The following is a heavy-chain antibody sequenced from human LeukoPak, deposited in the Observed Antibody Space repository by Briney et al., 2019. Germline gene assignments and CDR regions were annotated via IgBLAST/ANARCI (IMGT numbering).Heavy chain of an antibody. V-gene: IGHV1-46*01. CDR3: ARSDEGDIFDY. CDR1: GYTFTGDY. J-gene: IGHJ4*02. Sequence: ASVKVSCKASGYTFTGDYIHWVRQAPGQGLEWMGIINPNSGSTNYAQKFQGRVTMTRDTSTSTAYMELSSLRSEDTAVYYWARSDEGDIFDYWGQGTLVNVSS. CDR2: INPNSGST. D-gene: IGHD3-9*01.